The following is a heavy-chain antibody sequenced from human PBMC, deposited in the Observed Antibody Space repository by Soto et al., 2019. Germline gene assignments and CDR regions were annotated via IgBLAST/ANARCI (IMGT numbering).Heavy chain of an antibody. Sequence: GGSLRLSCAASGFTFSSYAMSWVRQAPGKGPEWVSAISRSGGTIYYVDSVKGRFSISRDNAKNSVYLQVRSLRVEDTAAYFCARSSGWFEAEAFDLWGQGTMVTVSS. CDR2: ISRSGGTI. V-gene: IGHV3-23*01. CDR3: ARSSGWFEAEAFDL. D-gene: IGHD3-22*01. J-gene: IGHJ3*01. CDR1: GFTFSSYA.